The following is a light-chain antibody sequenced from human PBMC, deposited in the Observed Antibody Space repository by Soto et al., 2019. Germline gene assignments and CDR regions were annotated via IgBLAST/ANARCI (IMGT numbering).Light chain of an antibody. CDR2: DAS. J-gene: IGKJ5*01. CDR1: QGISNA. CDR3: QQFNSYPIT. Sequence: AIQLTQSPTSLSASVGDKVTNTCRASQGISNALAWYQQKPGKAPKLLIYDASSLESGVPSRFSGSGSGTDFTLTISSLQPEDFATYYCQQFNSYPITFGQGTRLEIK. V-gene: IGKV1-13*02.